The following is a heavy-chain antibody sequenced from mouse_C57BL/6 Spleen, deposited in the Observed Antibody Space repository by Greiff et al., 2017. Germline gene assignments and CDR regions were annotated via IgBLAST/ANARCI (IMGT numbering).Heavy chain of an antibody. CDR2: IDPSDSYT. D-gene: IGHD1-1*01. Sequence: QVQLQQPGAELVMPGASVKLSCKASGYTFTSYWMHWVKQRPGQGLEWIGEIDPSDSYTNYNQKFKGKSTLTVDKTSSTAYMQLSSLTSEDSAVYYCARHYYGSSYGFGYWGQGTMVTVSA. V-gene: IGHV1-69*01. CDR3: ARHYYGSSYGFGY. J-gene: IGHJ3*02. CDR1: GYTFTSYW.